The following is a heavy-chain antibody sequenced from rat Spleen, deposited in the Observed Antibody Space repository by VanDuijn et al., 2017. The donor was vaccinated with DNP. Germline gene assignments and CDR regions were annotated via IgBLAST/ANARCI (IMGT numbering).Heavy chain of an antibody. CDR3: ARHVLPLRVWDY. D-gene: IGHD1-4*01. CDR2: ITSSGGST. Sequence: EVQLVESGGDLVRPGRSLKLSCVASEFTFNNYWMTWFRQAPGKGLEWVASITSSGGSTYYPDSVKGRFTISRDNAKSTLYLQMNSLRYEDMATYYCARHVLPLRVWDYWGQGVMVTVSS. CDR1: EFTFNNYW. V-gene: IGHV5-31*01. J-gene: IGHJ2*01.